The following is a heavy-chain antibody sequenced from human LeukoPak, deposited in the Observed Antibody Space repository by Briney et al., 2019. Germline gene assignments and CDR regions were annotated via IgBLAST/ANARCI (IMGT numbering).Heavy chain of an antibody. CDR2: INPSGGST. D-gene: IGHD2-15*01. Sequence: ASVNVSCTASGYTFTAYYMHWVRQAPGQGLEWMGIINPSGGSTSYAQKFQGRVTMTRDMSTSTVYMELSSLRSEDTAVYYCARDSARYCSGGSCQNWFDPWGQGTLVTVSS. CDR1: GYTFTAYY. J-gene: IGHJ5*02. CDR3: ARDSARYCSGGSCQNWFDP. V-gene: IGHV1-46*01.